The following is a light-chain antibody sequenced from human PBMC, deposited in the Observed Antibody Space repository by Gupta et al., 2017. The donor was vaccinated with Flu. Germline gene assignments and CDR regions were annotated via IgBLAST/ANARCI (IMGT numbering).Light chain of an antibody. Sequence: SSVLPPPPSVSVAPGQTARITGGGNNIGSKSVHWYQQKPGQAPVLVVYDDSYRPSGIPERFSGSNSGSTATLTISRVEAGDEADYYCQGGDRSSDLVVFGGGTKLTVL. CDR2: DDS. CDR1: NIGSKS. CDR3: QGGDRSSDLVV. J-gene: IGLJ2*01. V-gene: IGLV3-21*02.